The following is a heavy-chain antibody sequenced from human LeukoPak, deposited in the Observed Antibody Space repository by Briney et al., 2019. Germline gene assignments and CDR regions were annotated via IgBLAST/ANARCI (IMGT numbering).Heavy chain of an antibody. CDR2: INTDGRTI. Sequence: GGSLRLSCAASGFTFSRYWMHWVRQAPGKGLVWVSRINTDGRTITYADSVKGRFTISRDNSKNTLYLQMNSLRAEDTAVYYCAKAKSGSWRFDYWGQGTLVTVSS. J-gene: IGHJ4*02. CDR3: AKAKSGSWRFDY. D-gene: IGHD1-26*01. V-gene: IGHV3-74*01. CDR1: GFTFSRYW.